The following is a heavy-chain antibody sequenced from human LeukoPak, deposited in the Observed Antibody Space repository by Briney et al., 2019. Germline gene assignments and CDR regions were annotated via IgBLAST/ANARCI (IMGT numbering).Heavy chain of an antibody. J-gene: IGHJ6*03. Sequence: SETLPLTCTVSGGSLSSSSYYWGWIRQPPGKGLEWIGTIYYSGSTFYNPSLKSRVTISVDTSKNQFSLKLSSVTAADSAVYYCARTRYDYVWGTPYYYMDVWGKGTTVTVSS. CDR1: GGSLSSSSYY. CDR2: IYYSGST. D-gene: IGHD3-16*01. CDR3: ARTRYDYVWGTPYYYMDV. V-gene: IGHV4-39*07.